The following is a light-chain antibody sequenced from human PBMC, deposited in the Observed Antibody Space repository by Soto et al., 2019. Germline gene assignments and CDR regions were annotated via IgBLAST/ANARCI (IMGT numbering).Light chain of an antibody. CDR2: DVS. CDR3: SSYTSSNTLV. Sequence: QSMLTQPASVSGSPGQSITISCPGTSSDVGGYNYVSWYQQHPGKAPKLMIYDVSNRPSGVSNRFSGSKSGNTASLTISGLQAEDEADYYCSSYTSSNTLVFGTGTKVTXL. V-gene: IGLV2-14*01. J-gene: IGLJ1*01. CDR1: SSDVGGYNY.